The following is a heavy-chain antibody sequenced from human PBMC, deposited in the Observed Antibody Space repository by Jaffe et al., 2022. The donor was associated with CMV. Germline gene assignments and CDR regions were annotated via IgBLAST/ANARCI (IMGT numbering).Heavy chain of an antibody. J-gene: IGHJ6*02. CDR3: ARSSVAKYYYYYYGMDV. CDR2: MNPNSGNT. CDR1: GYTFTSYD. D-gene: IGHD5-12*01. Sequence: QVQLVQSGAEVKKPGASVKVSCKASGYTFTSYDINWVRQATGQGLEWMGWMNPNSGNTGYAQKFQGRVTMTRNTSISTAYMELSSLRSEDTAVYYCARSSVAKYYYYYYGMDVWGQGTTVTVSS. V-gene: IGHV1-8*01.